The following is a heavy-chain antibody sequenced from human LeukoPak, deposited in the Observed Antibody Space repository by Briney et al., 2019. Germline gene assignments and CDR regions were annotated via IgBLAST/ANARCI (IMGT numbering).Heavy chain of an antibody. D-gene: IGHD3-16*02. CDR1: GFTVSSNY. V-gene: IGHV3-66*01. CDR3: ARGLLGWGSYRQVSFDY. Sequence: GGSLRLSCAASGFTVSSNYMSWVRQAPGKGLEWVSVIYSGGSTYYADSVKGRFTISRDNSKNTLYLQMNSLRAEDTAVYYCARGLLGWGSYRQVSFDYWGQGTLVTVSS. J-gene: IGHJ4*02. CDR2: IYSGGST.